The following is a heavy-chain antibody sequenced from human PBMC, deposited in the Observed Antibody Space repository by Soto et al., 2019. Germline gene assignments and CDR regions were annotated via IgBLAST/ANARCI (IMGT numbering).Heavy chain of an antibody. CDR2: INHSGST. V-gene: IGHV4-34*01. Sequence: QVQLQQWGAGLLKPSETLSLTCAVYGGSFSGYYWSWIRQPPGKGLEWIGEINHSGSTNYNPSLKSRVTISVDTSKNQFSLKLSSVTAADTAVYYCAREGRRAVAGNYYNWFDPWGQGTLVTVSS. J-gene: IGHJ5*02. CDR3: AREGRRAVAGNYYNWFDP. CDR1: GGSFSGYY. D-gene: IGHD6-19*01.